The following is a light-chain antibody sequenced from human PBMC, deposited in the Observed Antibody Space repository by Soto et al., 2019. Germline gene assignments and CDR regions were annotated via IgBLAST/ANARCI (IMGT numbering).Light chain of an antibody. J-gene: IGKJ5*01. Sequence: EIVRTQSPATLSVSPGEGATLSCRASQSVSSKLAWYQQKPGQAHRLLIYGASTRATGIPARFSGSGSGTEFTLAISSLQSEDFAVYYCQQYENWPSITFGQGTRLEIK. CDR1: QSVSSK. CDR3: QQYENWPSIT. V-gene: IGKV3-15*01. CDR2: GAS.